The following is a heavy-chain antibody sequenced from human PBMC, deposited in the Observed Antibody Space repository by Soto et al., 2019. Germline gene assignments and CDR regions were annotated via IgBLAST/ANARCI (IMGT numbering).Heavy chain of an antibody. CDR2: IVVGSGNT. V-gene: IGHV1-58*02. J-gene: IGHJ4*02. CDR3: ARVGYYYDSSGYYLSFDY. CDR1: GFTFTSSA. Sequence: ASVKVSCKASGFTFTSSAMQWVRQARGQRLEWIGWIVVGSGNTNYAQKFQERVTITRDMSTSTAYMELSSLRSEDTAVYYCARVGYYYDSSGYYLSFDYWXQGTLVTVSS. D-gene: IGHD3-22*01.